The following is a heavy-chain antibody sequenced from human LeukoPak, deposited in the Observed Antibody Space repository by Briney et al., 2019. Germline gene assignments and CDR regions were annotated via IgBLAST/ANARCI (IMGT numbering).Heavy chain of an antibody. Sequence: GGSLRLSCAASGFTFSSYAMTWVRQAPGKGLQWVSTIYGSGGTTYYADSVKGRFTISRDNSKNTLYLQMNSLRVEDTAVYYCAKALMMTFGGSKNIDPWGQGTLVTVSS. CDR1: GFTFSSYA. D-gene: IGHD3-16*01. J-gene: IGHJ5*02. CDR3: AKALMMTFGGSKNIDP. V-gene: IGHV3-23*01. CDR2: IYGSGGTT.